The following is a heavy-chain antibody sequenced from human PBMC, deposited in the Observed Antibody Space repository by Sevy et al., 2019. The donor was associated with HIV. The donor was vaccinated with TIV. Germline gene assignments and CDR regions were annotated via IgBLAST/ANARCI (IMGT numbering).Heavy chain of an antibody. J-gene: IGHJ4*02. Sequence: GGSLRLSCEASGFTFNNAWMSWVRQAPGKGLEWVGRIKSKIDGAKRDFAAPVKGRFAISRDDSKNKLYLQMNSLKTEDTAVYYCTAGVGTSDFDYWGRGVLVTVSS. D-gene: IGHD1-26*01. CDR1: GFTFNNAW. CDR3: TAGVGTSDFDY. V-gene: IGHV3-15*01. CDR2: IKSKIDGAKR.